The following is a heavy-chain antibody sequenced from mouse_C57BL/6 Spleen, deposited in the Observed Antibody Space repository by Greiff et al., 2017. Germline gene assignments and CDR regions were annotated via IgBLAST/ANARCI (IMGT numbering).Heavy chain of an antibody. V-gene: IGHV5-17*01. CDR2: ISSGSSTI. CDR3: ARPYGSSPSYYAMDY. D-gene: IGHD1-1*01. J-gene: IGHJ4*01. CDR1: GFTFSDYG. Sequence: EVNVVESGGGLVKPGGSLKLSCAASGFTFSDYGMHWVRQAPEKGLEWVAYISSGSSTIYYADTVKGRFTISRDNAKNTLFLQMTSLRSEDTAMYYCARPYGSSPSYYAMDYWGQGTSVTVSS.